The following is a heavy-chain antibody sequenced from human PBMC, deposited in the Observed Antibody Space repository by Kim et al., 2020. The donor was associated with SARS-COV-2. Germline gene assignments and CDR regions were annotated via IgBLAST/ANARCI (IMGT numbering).Heavy chain of an antibody. Sequence: TNSTPSLKSRVIISVDTSKNQCSLKLSSVTAADTAVYYCARGAYYYDLDFWGQGTLVTVSS. D-gene: IGHD3-22*01. J-gene: IGHJ4*02. CDR2: T. V-gene: IGHV4-59*09. CDR3: ARGAYYYDLDF.